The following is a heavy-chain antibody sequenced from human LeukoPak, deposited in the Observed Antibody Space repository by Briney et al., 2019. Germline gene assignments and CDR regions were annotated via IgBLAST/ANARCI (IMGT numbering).Heavy chain of an antibody. CDR2: IYWDDHK. V-gene: IGHV2-5*02. J-gene: IGHJ4*02. CDR3: AHTGAHKYQNFYDRSGLFDY. Sequence: ESGPTLVNPTQTLTLTCTFSGFSLSTSGVGVGWIRQPPGKALEWLALIYWDDHKRYSPSLKSRLTITKDTSKNQVVLTMTNVDPVDTATYYCAHTGAHKYQNFYDRSGLFDYWGQGTLVTVSS. D-gene: IGHD3-22*01. CDR1: GFSLSTSGVG.